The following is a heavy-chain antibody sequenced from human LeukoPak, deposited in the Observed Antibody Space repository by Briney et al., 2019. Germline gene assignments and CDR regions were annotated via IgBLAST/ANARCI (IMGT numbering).Heavy chain of an antibody. V-gene: IGHV3-74*01. Sequence: GGSLRLPCAASGFTFSSYWMHWVRQAPGKGLVWVSRINSDGSSTSYADSVKGRFTISRDNAKNTLYLQMNSLRAEDTAVYYCARDPTPTLFYYYYYYMDVWGKGTTVTISS. D-gene: IGHD1-1*01. J-gene: IGHJ6*03. CDR1: GFTFSSYW. CDR3: ARDPTPTLFYYYYYYMDV. CDR2: INSDGSST.